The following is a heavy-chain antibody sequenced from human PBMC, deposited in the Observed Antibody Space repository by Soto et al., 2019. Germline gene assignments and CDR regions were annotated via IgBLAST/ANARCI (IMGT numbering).Heavy chain of an antibody. CDR1: GGSISSSSYY. V-gene: IGHV4-39*01. CDR3: ARNYYDSSGHPYYYGMDV. CDR2: IYYSGST. Sequence: SETLSLTCTVSGGSISSSSYYWGWIRQPPGKGLEWIGSIYYSGSTYYNPSLKSRVTISVDTSKNQFSLKLSSVTAADTAVYYCARNYYDSSGHPYYYGMDVWGQGTTVTVSS. J-gene: IGHJ6*02. D-gene: IGHD3-22*01.